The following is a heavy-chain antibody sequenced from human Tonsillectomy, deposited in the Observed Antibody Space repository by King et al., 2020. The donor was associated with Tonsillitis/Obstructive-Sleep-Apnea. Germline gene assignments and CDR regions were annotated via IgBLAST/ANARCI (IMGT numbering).Heavy chain of an antibody. CDR3: AKDGSRIAAHHYFDY. J-gene: IGHJ4*02. V-gene: IGHV3-23*04. Sequence: VQLVESGGGLVQPGGSLRLSCASSGFTFSSDAMSWVRQAPGKGLEWVSPISVSGGTTCYADSVKGRVTISRDNSKNTLYLHMNSLRAEDTAVYYCAKDGSRIAAHHYFDYWGQGTLVTVSS. CDR1: GFTFSSDA. CDR2: ISVSGGTT. D-gene: IGHD6-13*01.